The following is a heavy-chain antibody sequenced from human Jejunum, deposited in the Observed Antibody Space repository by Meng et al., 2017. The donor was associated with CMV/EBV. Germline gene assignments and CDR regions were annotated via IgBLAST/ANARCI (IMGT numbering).Heavy chain of an antibody. CDR3: AIVEVGITSCHY. CDR2: ISAYTFNP. D-gene: IGHD1-26*01. CDR1: GYTFTNYG. V-gene: IGHV1-18*01. J-gene: IGHJ4*02. Sequence: QVEWVRTGGEGKKPGASWKGHCKAVGYTFTNYGITWVRQAPGQGLEWRGWISAYTFNPPSSHPLPPPLPLPTDTSTRTAYLVLTSLTSDDTSVYYCAIVEVGITSCHYWGQGTLVTVSS.